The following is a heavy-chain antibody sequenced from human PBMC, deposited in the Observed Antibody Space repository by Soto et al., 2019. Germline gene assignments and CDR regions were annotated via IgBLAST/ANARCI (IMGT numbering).Heavy chain of an antibody. D-gene: IGHD5-18*01. Sequence: PVGSLRLSCVASGSSLDSYSMNWLRQAPGKGLEWVSSISSGSRFIYYADSVKGRFTISRDNAKNSLYLQMNSLRAEDTAVYYCARDLDTAMAKDYWGQGTLVTVSS. CDR1: GSSLDSYS. J-gene: IGHJ4*02. CDR3: ARDLDTAMAKDY. V-gene: IGHV3-21*01. CDR2: ISSGSRFI.